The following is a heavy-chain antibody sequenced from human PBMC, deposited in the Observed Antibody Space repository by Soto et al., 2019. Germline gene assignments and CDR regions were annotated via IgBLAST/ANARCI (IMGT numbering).Heavy chain of an antibody. D-gene: IGHD6-6*01. CDR1: GYTFTSNS. V-gene: IGHV1-69*13. CDR3: ARDRYSSSSGPWFDY. CDR2: IIPIFGTA. J-gene: IGHJ4*02. Sequence: SVHVSCKASGYTFTSNSIGWVRQAPGQGLEWMGGIIPIFGTANYAQKFQGRVTITADESTSTAYMELSSLRSEDTAVYYCARDRYSSSSGPWFDYWGQGTLVTVSS.